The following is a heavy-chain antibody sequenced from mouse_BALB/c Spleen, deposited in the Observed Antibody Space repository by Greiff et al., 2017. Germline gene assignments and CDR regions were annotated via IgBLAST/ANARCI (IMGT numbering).Heavy chain of an antibody. Sequence: QVQLKESGAELVRPGTSVKVSCKASGYAFTNYLIEWVKQRPGQGLEWIGVINTGSGGTNYNEKFKGKATLTADKSSSTAYMQLSSLTSDDSAVYFFARSRDYYGSSYGFAYWGQGTLVTVSA. CDR2: INTGSGGT. D-gene: IGHD1-1*01. V-gene: IGHV1-54*03. CDR1: GYAFTNYL. CDR3: ARSRDYYGSSYGFAY. J-gene: IGHJ3*01.